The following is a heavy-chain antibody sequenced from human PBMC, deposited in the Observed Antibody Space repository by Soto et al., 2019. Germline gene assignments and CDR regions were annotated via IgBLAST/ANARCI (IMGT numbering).Heavy chain of an antibody. Sequence: PGGSLRLSCAASGFTFSSYGMHWVRQAPGKGLEWVAVIWYDGSNKYYADSVKGRFTISRDNSKNTLYLQMNSLRAEDTAVYYCASDPQHYYYYCMGVWGQGTTVTVSS. J-gene: IGHJ6*02. V-gene: IGHV3-33*01. CDR2: IWYDGSNK. CDR1: GFTFSSYG. CDR3: ASDPQHYYYYCMGV. D-gene: IGHD5-18*01.